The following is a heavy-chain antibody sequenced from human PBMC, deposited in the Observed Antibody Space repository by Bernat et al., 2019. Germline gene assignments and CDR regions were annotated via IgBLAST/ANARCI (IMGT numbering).Heavy chain of an antibody. D-gene: IGHD1-26*01. J-gene: IGHJ6*02. V-gene: IGHV1-18*01. CDR3: ARVQTRPMTGSYASYYYYYGMDV. CDR2: ISAYNGNT. CDR1: GYTFTSYG. Sequence: QVQLVQSGAEVKKPGASVKVSCKASGYTFTSYGISWVRQAPGQGLEWMGWISAYNGNTNYAQKLQGRVTMTTDTSTSTAYMELRSLRSDDTAVYYCARVQTRPMTGSYASYYYYYGMDVWGQGTTVTVSS.